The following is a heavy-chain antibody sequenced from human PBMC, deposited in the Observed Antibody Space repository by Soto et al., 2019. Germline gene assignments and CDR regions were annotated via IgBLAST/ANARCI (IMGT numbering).Heavy chain of an antibody. CDR1: GYMFINND. D-gene: IGHD3-22*01. CDR3: ARVTYYYDSSHFDY. CDR2: INSINANT. V-gene: IGHV1-3*01. J-gene: IGHJ4*02. Sequence: GASVKVSCKASGYMFINNDMNWVRQAPGQRLEWMGIINSINANTKYSHRFQGRVTITRDTSATTAYMELSSLRSEDTAVYYCARVTYYYDSSHFDYWGQGTLVTVSS.